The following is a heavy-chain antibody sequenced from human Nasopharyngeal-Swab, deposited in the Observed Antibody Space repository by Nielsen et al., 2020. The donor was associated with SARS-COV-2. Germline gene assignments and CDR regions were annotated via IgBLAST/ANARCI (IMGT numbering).Heavy chain of an antibody. Sequence: WVRQAPGQRLEWMGWINAGNGNTKYSQKFQGRVTITRDTSASTAYMELSSLRSEDTAVYYCARAEEAYYYYYMDVWGKGTTVTVSS. CDR3: ARAEEAYYYYYMDV. CDR2: INAGNGNT. V-gene: IGHV1-3*01. J-gene: IGHJ6*03.